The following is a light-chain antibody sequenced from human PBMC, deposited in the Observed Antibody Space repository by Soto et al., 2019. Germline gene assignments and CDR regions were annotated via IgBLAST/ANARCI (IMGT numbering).Light chain of an antibody. V-gene: IGKV1-5*01. Sequence: DIQMTQSPSTLSATAGDRVTITCRASQSISSWLALYQQKAAKTPNLLIYYAANWLSGVPPRFSSSGSGTEVTLTISSLQPEDVAANYYQQHNSYPWTFGQGTKVDIK. J-gene: IGKJ1*01. CDR3: QQHNSYPWT. CDR1: QSISSW. CDR2: YAA.